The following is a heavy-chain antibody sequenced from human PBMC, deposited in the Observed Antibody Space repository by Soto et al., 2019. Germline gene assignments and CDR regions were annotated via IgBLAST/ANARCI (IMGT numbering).Heavy chain of an antibody. V-gene: IGHV1-8*01. J-gene: IGHJ6*02. CDR3: ARDLRVAHYYYYGMDV. CDR2: MNPNSGNT. Sequence: QVQLVQSGAEVKKPGASVKVSCKASGYTFTSYDINWVRQATGQGLEWMGWMNPNSGNTGYAQKFQGRVTMTRNTSISTAYMELSSLRSEDTAVYYCARDLRVAHYYYYGMDVWGQGTTVTVSS. CDR1: GYTFTSYD.